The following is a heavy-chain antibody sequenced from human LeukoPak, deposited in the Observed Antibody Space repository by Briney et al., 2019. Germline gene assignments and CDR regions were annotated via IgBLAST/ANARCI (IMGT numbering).Heavy chain of an antibody. CDR2: IYYSGST. D-gene: IGHD4-17*01. CDR1: GGSISSGGYY. CDR3: AREKRTTVTTNLFDY. V-gene: IGHV4-31*03. J-gene: IGHJ4*02. Sequence: SETLSLTCTVSGGSISSGGYYWSWIRQHPGKGLEWIGYIYYSGSTYYNPSLKSRVTISVDTSKNQFSLKLSSVTAADTAVYYCAREKRTTVTTNLFDYWGQGTLVTVSS.